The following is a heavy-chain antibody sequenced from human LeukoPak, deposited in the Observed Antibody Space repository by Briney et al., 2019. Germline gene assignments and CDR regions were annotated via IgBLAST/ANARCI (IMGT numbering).Heavy chain of an antibody. V-gene: IGHV3-21*01. CDR2: ISSSSSYM. Sequence: GGSLRLSCAASGFTFSSYSMNWVRQAPGKGLEWVSSISSSSSYMYYADSVKGRFTISRDNAKNSLYLQMNSLRAEDTAVYYCARDRGSSWYDYWGQGTLVTVSS. J-gene: IGHJ4*02. CDR3: ARDRGSSWYDY. CDR1: GFTFSSYS. D-gene: IGHD6-13*01.